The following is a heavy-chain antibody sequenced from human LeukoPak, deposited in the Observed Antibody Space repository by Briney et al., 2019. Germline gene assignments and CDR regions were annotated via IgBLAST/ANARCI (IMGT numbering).Heavy chain of an antibody. J-gene: IGHJ1*01. CDR2: ISGSGGTT. V-gene: IGHV3-23*01. CDR1: GVTFSSSA. Sequence: PGGSLRLSCAASGVTFSSSAMSWVRQAPGKGLEWVSAISGSGGTTYYADSVKGRFTISRDNSKSTLYLQLNSLRAEDTALYYCAKSPIAAAGTRYFQHWGQGTLVTVSS. CDR3: AKSPIAAAGTRYFQH. D-gene: IGHD6-13*01.